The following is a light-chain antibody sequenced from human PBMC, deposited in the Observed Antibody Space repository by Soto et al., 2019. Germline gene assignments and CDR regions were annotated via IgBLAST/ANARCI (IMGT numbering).Light chain of an antibody. CDR2: GAS. J-gene: IGKJ1*01. V-gene: IGKV3-20*01. CDR3: QQYGSSPRT. Sequence: MMMTQSPATLSVSPGERVTLSCRTSHSFNSHVAWYQQKPGQAPRLLLYGASTRATGIPVRFSGSGSGADFTLTISRLEPEDFAVYYCQQYGSSPRTFGQGTKVDI. CDR1: HSFNSH.